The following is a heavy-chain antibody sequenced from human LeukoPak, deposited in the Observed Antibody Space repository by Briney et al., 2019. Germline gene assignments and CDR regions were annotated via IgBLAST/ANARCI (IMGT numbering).Heavy chain of an antibody. J-gene: IGHJ5*02. CDR2: IYPADGWT. CDR1: GASFTSYY. V-gene: IGHV1-46*01. D-gene: IGHD2-2*01. Sequence: ASVKVSRKASGASFTSYYIHWVRQAPGQGFEWVGLIYPADGWTNYAQKFQGRVTMTTDTSTSTVYMELSSLRSEDTAVYYCARDMPHNCFDPWGQGTLVTVSP. CDR3: ARDMPHNCFDP.